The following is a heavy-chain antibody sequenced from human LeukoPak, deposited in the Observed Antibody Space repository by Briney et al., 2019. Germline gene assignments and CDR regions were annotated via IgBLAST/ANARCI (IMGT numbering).Heavy chain of an antibody. CDR2: IYYSGST. Sequence: SETLSLTCTVSGGSISSHYWSWIRQPPGKGLEWIGYIYYSGSTNYNPSLKSRVTISVDTSKTQFSLKLSSVTAADTAVYYCAREEVGLAFDYWGQGTLVTVSS. V-gene: IGHV4-59*11. J-gene: IGHJ4*02. CDR1: GGSISSHY. CDR3: AREEVGLAFDY.